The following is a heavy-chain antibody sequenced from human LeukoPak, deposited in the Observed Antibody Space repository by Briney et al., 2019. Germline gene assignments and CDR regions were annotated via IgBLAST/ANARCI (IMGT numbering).Heavy chain of an antibody. CDR1: GFTFNNYA. V-gene: IGHV3-23*01. CDR3: GKTTTGYSSGRYPGWPVDY. D-gene: IGHD6-19*01. J-gene: IGHJ4*02. CDR2: IFGSGGSA. Sequence: GGSLRLSCAASGFTFNNYAMYWVRQAPGKGLEWVSGIFGSGGSAHYADSVKGRFTISRDNSKNTVYLQMDSLRVEDTAVYYCGKTTTGYSSGRYPGWPVDYWGQGTLVTVYS.